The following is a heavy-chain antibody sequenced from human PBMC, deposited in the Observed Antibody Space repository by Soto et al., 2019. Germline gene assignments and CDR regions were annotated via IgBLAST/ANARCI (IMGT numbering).Heavy chain of an antibody. D-gene: IGHD3-22*01. V-gene: IGHV1-46*01. J-gene: IGHJ3*02. Sequence: ASVKVSCKASGYTFTSYYMHCVRQAPGQGLEWMGIINPSGGSTSYAQKFQGRVTMTRDTSTSTVYMELSSLRSEDTAVYYCARVINYASSGYYYDQLAAFDIWGQGTMVTVSS. CDR1: GYTFTSYY. CDR3: ARVINYASSGYYYDQLAAFDI. CDR2: INPSGGST.